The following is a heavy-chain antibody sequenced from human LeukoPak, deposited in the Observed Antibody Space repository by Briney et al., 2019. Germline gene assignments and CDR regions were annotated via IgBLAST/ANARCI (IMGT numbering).Heavy chain of an antibody. CDR2: INHSRRT. Sequence: SETLSLTCAVYGGSFSGYYWTWIRQPPGKGLEWIGEINHSRRTNYNPSLKSRVTISVDTSKNQFSLKLSSVTAADTAVYYCARAFSYGDYFDYWGQGTLVTVSS. CDR1: GGSFSGYY. CDR3: ARAFSYGDYFDY. D-gene: IGHD4-17*01. V-gene: IGHV4-34*01. J-gene: IGHJ4*02.